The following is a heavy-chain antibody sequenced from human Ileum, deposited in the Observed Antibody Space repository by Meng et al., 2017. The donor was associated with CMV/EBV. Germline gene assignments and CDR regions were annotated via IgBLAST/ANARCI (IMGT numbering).Heavy chain of an antibody. Sequence: QLVGLRVGLVPPGASLRISSVASGFYVESYVMHWVRAGPGGALGWGSRSSHDGAVTSYTDSVKGRFTVSRDNDKNTLYLQMNSLRADDTAVYYCTRGVNWEFFDYWGQGTLVTVSS. D-gene: IGHD1-1*01. CDR3: TRGVNWEFFDY. CDR1: GFYVESYV. V-gene: IGHV3-74*01. CDR2: SSHDGAVT. J-gene: IGHJ4*02.